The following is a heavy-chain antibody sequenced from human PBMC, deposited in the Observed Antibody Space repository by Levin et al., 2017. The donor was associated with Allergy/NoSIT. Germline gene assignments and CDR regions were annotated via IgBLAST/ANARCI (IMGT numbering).Heavy chain of an antibody. CDR1: GFTFSSYA. CDR2: ISYDGSNK. D-gene: IGHD3-22*01. Sequence: GESLKISCAASGFTFSSYAMHWVRQAPGKGLEWVAVISYDGSNKYYADSVKGRFTISRDNSKNTLYLQMNSLRAEDTAVYYCNAYDSSGYGVRGAEYFQHWGQGTLVTVSS. J-gene: IGHJ1*01. CDR3: NAYDSSGYGVRGAEYFQH. V-gene: IGHV3-30*04.